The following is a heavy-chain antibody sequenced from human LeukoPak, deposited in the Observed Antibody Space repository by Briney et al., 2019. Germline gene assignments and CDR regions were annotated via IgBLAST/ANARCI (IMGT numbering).Heavy chain of an antibody. J-gene: IGHJ4*02. V-gene: IGHV4-4*07. CDR3: ARHSTEFSGSYSNFDY. CDR2: IYTSGST. D-gene: IGHD1-26*01. Sequence: SETLSLTCTVSGGSISSYYWSWIRQPAGKGLEWIGRIYTSGSTNYNPSLKSRVTMSVDTSKNQFSLKLSSVTAADTAVYYCARHSTEFSGSYSNFDYWGQGTLVTVSS. CDR1: GGSISSYY.